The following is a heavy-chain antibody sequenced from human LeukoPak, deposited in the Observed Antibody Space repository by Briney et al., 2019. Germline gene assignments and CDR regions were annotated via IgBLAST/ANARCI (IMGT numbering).Heavy chain of an antibody. J-gene: IGHJ6*02. CDR2: INPDSGNT. CDR1: GYTFNNYA. V-gene: IGHV1-18*01. CDR3: ARVPSGGYDILTNYYFYYGMDV. Sequence: ASVKVSCKASGYTFNNYAISWVRQAPGQGPEWMGWINPDSGNTKYAQKFQDRVTMTTDTSTSTAYMGLRSLRSDDTAVYYCARVPSGGYDILTNYYFYYGMDVWGQGTTVTVSS. D-gene: IGHD3-9*01.